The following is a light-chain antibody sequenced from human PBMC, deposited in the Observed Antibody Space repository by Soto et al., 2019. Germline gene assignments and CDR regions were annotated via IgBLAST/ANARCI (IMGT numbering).Light chain of an antibody. CDR2: KAS. CDR3: QQYKSYSRT. Sequence: DIQMTQSPSTLSASVGDRVTITCRASQSISSWLAWYQQKPGKVPKLLIYKASTFESGVPSRFSGSGSGTEFTLTVSSLQPDDFATYYCQQYKSYSRTFGGGTKVEIK. V-gene: IGKV1-5*03. J-gene: IGKJ4*01. CDR1: QSISSW.